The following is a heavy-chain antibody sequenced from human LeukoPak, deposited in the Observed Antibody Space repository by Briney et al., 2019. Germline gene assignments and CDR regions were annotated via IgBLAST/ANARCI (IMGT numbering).Heavy chain of an antibody. CDR2: IIPIFGTA. CDR1: GGTFSSYA. D-gene: IGHD6-13*01. J-gene: IGHJ4*02. CDR3: ARGPISSSSWYQSLSY. Sequence: SVKVSCKASGGTFSSYAISWVRQAPGQGLEWMGGIIPIFGTANYAQKFQGRATITADKSTSTAYMELSSLRSKDTAVYYCARGPISSSSWYQSLSYWGQGTLVTVSS. V-gene: IGHV1-69*06.